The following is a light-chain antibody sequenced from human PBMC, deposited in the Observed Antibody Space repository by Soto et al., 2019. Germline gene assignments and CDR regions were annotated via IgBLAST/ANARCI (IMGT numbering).Light chain of an antibody. J-gene: IGKJ4*01. Sequence: EIVLTQSPATLSLSPGERATLSCRASQSVSSYLAWYQQKPGQAPRLLIYDASNRATGITARFSGSGSGTDFTLTISSLEPADFAVYYCQQRSNWLFGGGTKVELK. CDR1: QSVSSY. CDR2: DAS. V-gene: IGKV3-11*01. CDR3: QQRSNWL.